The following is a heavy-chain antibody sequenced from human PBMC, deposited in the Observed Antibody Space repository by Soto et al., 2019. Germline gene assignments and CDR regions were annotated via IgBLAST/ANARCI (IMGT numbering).Heavy chain of an antibody. CDR2: IYYSGST. D-gene: IGHD6-13*01. Sequence: KPSETLSLTCTVSGGSVSSGSYYWSWIRQPPGKGLEWIGYIYYSGSTNYNPSLKSRVTISVDTSKNQFSLKLSSVTAADTAVYYCAREGGRIAAAGTLRPPWDSWGQGTLVTVSS. V-gene: IGHV4-61*01. CDR3: AREGGRIAAAGTLRPPWDS. J-gene: IGHJ5*02. CDR1: GGSVSSGSYY.